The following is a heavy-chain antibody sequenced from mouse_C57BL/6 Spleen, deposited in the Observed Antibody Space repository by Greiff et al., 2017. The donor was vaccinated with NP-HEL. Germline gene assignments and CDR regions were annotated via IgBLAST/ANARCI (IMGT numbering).Heavy chain of an antibody. V-gene: IGHV14-3*01. D-gene: IGHD1-1*01. J-gene: IGHJ2*01. CDR2: IDPANGNT. Sequence: VQLKQSVAELVRPGASVKLSCTASGFNIKNTYMHWVKQRPEQGLEWIGRIDPANGNTKYAPKFQGKATITADTSSNTAYLQLSSLTSEDTAIYYCEYYGSSLPYYFDYWGQGTTLTVSS. CDR3: EYYGSSLPYYFDY. CDR1: GFNIKNTY.